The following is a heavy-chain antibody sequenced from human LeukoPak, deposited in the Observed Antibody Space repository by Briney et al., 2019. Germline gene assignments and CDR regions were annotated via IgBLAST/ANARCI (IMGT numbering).Heavy chain of an antibody. D-gene: IGHD3-22*01. CDR3: GHSYRYHLDRVGYYYFDS. Sequence: SGPTLVKPTQTLTLTCTFSGFSLTTDGMAVGWIRQPPGKALEWLALIYWDDDKRYTPSLKSRLTITKDTPKNQVVLTVSNMDPVDTATYYCGHSYRYHLDRVGYYYFDSWGQGTLVTVSS. J-gene: IGHJ4*02. CDR1: GFSLTTDGMA. V-gene: IGHV2-5*02. CDR2: IYWDDDK.